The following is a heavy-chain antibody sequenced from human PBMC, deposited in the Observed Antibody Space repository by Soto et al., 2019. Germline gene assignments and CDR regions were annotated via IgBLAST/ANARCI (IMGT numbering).Heavy chain of an antibody. CDR1: GDSISSGGYF. J-gene: IGHJ5*02. Sequence: SETLSLTCAVSGDSISSGGYFWIWVRQPPGKGLEWIGYIYHSGSSYYNPSLKSRVTISVDRSKNQFSLNLSSVTAADTAVYYCARGGHYDTSGYSGGWFDPWGQGTLVAVSS. D-gene: IGHD3-22*01. CDR2: IYHSGSS. V-gene: IGHV4-30-2*01. CDR3: ARGGHYDTSGYSGGWFDP.